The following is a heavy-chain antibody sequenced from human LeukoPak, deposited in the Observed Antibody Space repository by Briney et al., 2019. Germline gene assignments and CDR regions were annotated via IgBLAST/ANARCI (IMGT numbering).Heavy chain of an antibody. CDR2: VTNYNGEA. J-gene: IGHJ5*02. Sequence: ASVKVCCNPSGDTLTIYPLTWGRQAPGHRLEWLGGVTNYNGEANYAQKFKGRGTITTDTSATTAYMELTSLRYDDTTVQYCAIFAVFGVVPLGKSDLWGKGTRVTVS. CDR3: AIFAVFGVVPLGKSDL. D-gene: IGHD3-3*01. CDR1: GDTLTIYP. V-gene: IGHV1-18*01.